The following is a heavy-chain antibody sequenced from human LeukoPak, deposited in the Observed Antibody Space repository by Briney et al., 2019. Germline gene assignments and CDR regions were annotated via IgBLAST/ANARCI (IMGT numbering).Heavy chain of an antibody. CDR3: VRGRSGSYYYYYYYYMDV. CDR2: INPNSGGT. D-gene: IGHD1-26*01. CDR1: GYTFTGYY. V-gene: IGHV1-2*02. Sequence: ASVKVSCKASGYTFTGYYMHWVRQAPGQGLEWMGWINPNSGGTNYAQKFQGRVTMTRDTSISTAYMELSRLRSDDTAVYYCVRGRSGSYYYYYYYYMDVWGEGTTVTVSS. J-gene: IGHJ6*03.